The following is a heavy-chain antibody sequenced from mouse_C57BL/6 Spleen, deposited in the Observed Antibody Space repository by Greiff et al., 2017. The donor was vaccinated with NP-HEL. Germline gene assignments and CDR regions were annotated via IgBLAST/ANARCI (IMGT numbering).Heavy chain of an antibody. CDR2: ISYDGSN. CDR3: ARGLLRNYFDV. V-gene: IGHV3-6*01. D-gene: IGHD1-1*01. Sequence: EVQLQQSGPGLVKPSQSLSLTCSVTGYSITSGYYCNWLRQFPGNNLEWMGYISYDGSNNYTPSLKNRISITRDTSKNQLFLKLNSVTTEDTATYYCARGLLRNYFDVWGTGTTVTVSS. J-gene: IGHJ1*03. CDR1: GYSITSGYY.